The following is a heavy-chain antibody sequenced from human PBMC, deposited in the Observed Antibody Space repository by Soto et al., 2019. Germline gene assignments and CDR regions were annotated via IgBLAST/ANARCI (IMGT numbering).Heavy chain of an antibody. V-gene: IGHV1-18*01. J-gene: IGHJ5*02. CDR3: ARDTKTGTTTGRFDP. Sequence: ASVKVSCKASGYTFTRSGISWVRQAPGQGLEWMGWISTYNGNTNYAQKLQDRVTMTTDTSTSTAYMELRSLRSDDTAVYYCARDTKTGTTTGRFDPWGQGTLVTVSS. CDR2: ISTYNGNT. CDR1: GYTFTRSG. D-gene: IGHD1-1*01.